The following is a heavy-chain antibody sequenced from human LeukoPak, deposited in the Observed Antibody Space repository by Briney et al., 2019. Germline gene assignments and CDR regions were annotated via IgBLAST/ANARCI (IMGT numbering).Heavy chain of an antibody. J-gene: IGHJ6*04. CDR3: ARDGGSQTNYYYYGMDV. Sequence: SETLSLTCTVSGGSISSGGYYWSWIRQHPGKGLEWIGYIYYSGSTYYNPSLKSRVTISVDTSKNRFSLKLSSVTAADTAVYYCARDGGSQTNYYYYGMDVWGKGTTVTVSS. CDR2: IYYSGST. V-gene: IGHV4-31*03. D-gene: IGHD2-15*01. CDR1: GGSISSGGYY.